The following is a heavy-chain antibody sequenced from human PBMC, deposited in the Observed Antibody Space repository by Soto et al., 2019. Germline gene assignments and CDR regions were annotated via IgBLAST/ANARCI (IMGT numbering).Heavy chain of an antibody. J-gene: IGHJ4*01. CDR3: ARVPPP. CDR1: GGSISSDGYS. V-gene: IGHV4-30-2*01. Sequence: QLQLQESGSGLVKPSQTLSLTCAVSGGSISSDGYSWSWIRQPPGKGLEWIGYIYHSGSTYYNPTLKTRVTMSEDRSKNQSSLKLSSVTGADTAVYYCARVPPPWGHGTLVTASS. CDR2: IYHSGST.